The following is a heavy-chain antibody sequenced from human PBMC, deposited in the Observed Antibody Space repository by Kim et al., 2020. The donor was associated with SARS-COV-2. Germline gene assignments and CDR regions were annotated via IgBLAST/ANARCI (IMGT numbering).Heavy chain of an antibody. Sequence: GGSLRLSCVASGFTSSTYSMNWVRQAPGKGLEWVSSISLSSSYIYYADSVKGRFTISRDNAKNSLYLQMSSLRSEDTAVYYCARSLAAFDIWGEGTMVTV. CDR3: ARSLAAFDI. D-gene: IGHD1-1*01. V-gene: IGHV3-21*01. CDR1: GFTSSTYS. CDR2: ISLSSSYI. J-gene: IGHJ3*02.